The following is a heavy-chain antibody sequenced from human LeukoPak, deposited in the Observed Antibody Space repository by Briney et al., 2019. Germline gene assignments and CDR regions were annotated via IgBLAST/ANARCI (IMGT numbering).Heavy chain of an antibody. Sequence: GGSLRLSCAASGFTFKSYTTSWVRQAPGKGLEWVSSIPSSLSYLSYAGSVKGRFTISRGNAKNSLSLQMNSLRAEDTAVYYCARYFGRTSDWQPRLYYGMDVWGQGTTVTVSS. D-gene: IGHD2-2*01. V-gene: IGHV3-21*01. CDR1: GFTFKSYT. CDR2: IPSSLSYL. CDR3: ARYFGRTSDWQPRLYYGMDV. J-gene: IGHJ6*02.